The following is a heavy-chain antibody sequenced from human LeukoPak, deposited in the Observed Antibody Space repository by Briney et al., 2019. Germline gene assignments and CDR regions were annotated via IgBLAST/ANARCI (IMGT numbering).Heavy chain of an antibody. CDR1: GDSISRSIYY. D-gene: IGHD6-6*01. CDR2: IYSSGTT. V-gene: IGHV4-39*01. J-gene: IGHJ4*02. Sequence: SETLSLTCTVSGDSISRSIYYWGWIRQPPGKGLEWIGTIYSSGTTYYNPSLKSRVTISVDTSKNQFSLNLNSVTAADTAVFYCARQTAHVPEYWGQGTLVTVSS. CDR3: ARQTAHVPEY.